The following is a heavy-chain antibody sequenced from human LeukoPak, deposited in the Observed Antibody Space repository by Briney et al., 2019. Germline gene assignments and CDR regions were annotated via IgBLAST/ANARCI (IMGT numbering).Heavy chain of an antibody. CDR2: IKQDGSEK. V-gene: IGHV3-7*01. CDR1: TFTFSTYW. Sequence: GGSLRLSCASSTFTFSTYWMSWVRQAPGKGLEWVANIKQDGSEKYYVDSVKGRFTISRDNAKKSLYLQMNSLRAEDTAVYYCARGRDGWYFDYWGQGTLVSVSS. CDR3: ARGRDGWYFDY. J-gene: IGHJ4*02. D-gene: IGHD2-15*01.